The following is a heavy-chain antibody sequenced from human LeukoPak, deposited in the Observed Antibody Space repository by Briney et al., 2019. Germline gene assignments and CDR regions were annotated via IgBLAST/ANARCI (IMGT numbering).Heavy chain of an antibody. V-gene: IGHV4-4*07. J-gene: IGHJ4*02. CDR3: ARGTYCISTSCSYFDY. CDR2: IYTNGST. Sequence: SETLSLTCTVSGGSISSFYWNWIRQPAGKGLEWIGRIYTNGSTIYNPSLKSRVTMSVDTSKNQFSLKLSSVTAADTAVYYCARGTYCISTSCSYFDYWGQGTLVTASS. CDR1: GGSISSFY. D-gene: IGHD2-2*01.